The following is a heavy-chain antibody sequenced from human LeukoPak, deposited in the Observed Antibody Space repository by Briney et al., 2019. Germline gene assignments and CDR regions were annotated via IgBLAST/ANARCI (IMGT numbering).Heavy chain of an antibody. V-gene: IGHV4-34*01. Sequence: PSETLFLTCAVYGGSFSGYYWSWIRQPPGKGLEWIGEINHSGSTNYNPSLKSRVTISVDTSKNQFSLKLSSVTAADTAVYYCARPRARWGFDYWGQGTLVTVSS. D-gene: IGHD1-26*01. CDR3: ARPRARWGFDY. CDR1: GGSFSGYY. CDR2: INHSGST. J-gene: IGHJ4*02.